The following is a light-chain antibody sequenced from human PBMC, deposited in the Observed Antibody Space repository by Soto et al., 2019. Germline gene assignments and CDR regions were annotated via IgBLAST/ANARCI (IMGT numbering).Light chain of an antibody. CDR3: QEASRIPTT. CDR1: QDIRSS. J-gene: IGKJ5*01. V-gene: IGKV1-12*01. Sequence: DIQMTQSPSSVSASVGDRVTITCRASQDIRSSLAWYQQRPGKAPNLLIYAASTLQSGVPSRFSVSGSGTDFTLTISYLQAEDFGTYYCQEASRIPTTLGQGTRLEIK. CDR2: AAS.